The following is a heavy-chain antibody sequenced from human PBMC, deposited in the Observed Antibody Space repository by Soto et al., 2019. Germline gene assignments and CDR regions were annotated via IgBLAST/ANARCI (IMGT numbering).Heavy chain of an antibody. CDR2: ITTYNGNR. CDR3: ARDAQPKGVAADGASDY. J-gene: IGHJ4*02. CDR1: GYTFKNYG. D-gene: IGHD6-19*01. V-gene: IGHV1-18*01. Sequence: QVQLVQSGPEVKNPGASVKVSCKASGYTFKNYGIKWVRQAPGQGLEWVGWITTYNGNRYSAEKFQGRVTLTTETCTSTTYMEMKSLTSEYTGVYYCARDAQPKGVAADGASDYWGQGTLVTVSS.